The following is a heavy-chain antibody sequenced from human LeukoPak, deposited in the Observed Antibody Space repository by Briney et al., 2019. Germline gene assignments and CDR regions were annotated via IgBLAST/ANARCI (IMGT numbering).Heavy chain of an antibody. Sequence: SETLSLTCTVSGGSISSSSYYWGWIRQPPGKGLEWIGSIYYSGSTYYNPSLKSRVTISVDTSKNQFSLKLSSVTAADTAVHYCARMGGSYYVRAFDYWGQGTLVTVSS. CDR1: GGSISSSSYY. V-gene: IGHV4-39*01. CDR2: IYYSGST. CDR3: ARMGGSYYVRAFDY. J-gene: IGHJ4*02. D-gene: IGHD1-26*01.